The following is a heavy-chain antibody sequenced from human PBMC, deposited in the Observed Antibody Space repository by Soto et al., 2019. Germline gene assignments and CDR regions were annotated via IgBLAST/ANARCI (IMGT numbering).Heavy chain of an antibody. CDR1: GFTFSDYY. CDR3: ARDVISTSCKDV. D-gene: IGHD2-2*01. J-gene: IGHJ6*02. Sequence: QVQLVESGGGLVKPGGSLRLSCAASGFTFSDYYMSWIRQAPGKGLEWVSYISSRGSTIYYADSVKGRFTISRDNAKNPLYRQMNSMRAEDTAVYYCARDVISTSCKDVWGQGTTVTVSS. CDR2: ISSRGSTI. V-gene: IGHV3-11*01.